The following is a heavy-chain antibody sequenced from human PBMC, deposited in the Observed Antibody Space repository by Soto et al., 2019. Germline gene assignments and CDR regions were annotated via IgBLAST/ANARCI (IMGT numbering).Heavy chain of an antibody. CDR1: GGSTNNFNFY. CDR3: ARGPSGDKVNY. CDR2: IYNSGTT. D-gene: IGHD7-27*01. Sequence: QVQLQESGPGLVKPSQTLSLTCTVSGGSTNNFNFYWSWIRQSPDKGLDWIGHIYNSGTTYNNPSLPRRVIISVDTSNNQFSLKLSSVRAADTAVYCCARGPSGDKVNYWGQGTLVTVYS. V-gene: IGHV4-30-4*01. J-gene: IGHJ4*02.